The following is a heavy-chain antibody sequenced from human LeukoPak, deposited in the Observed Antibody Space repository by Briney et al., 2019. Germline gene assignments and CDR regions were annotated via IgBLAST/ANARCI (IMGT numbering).Heavy chain of an antibody. CDR1: GYTFTSYG. Sequence: ASVKVSCKASGYTFTSYGISWVRQAPGQGLEWMGWINPNSGGTNYAQKFQGGVTMTRDTSISTAYMELSRLRSDDTAVYYCARAWWDYGDYEFDPWGQGTLVTVSS. V-gene: IGHV1-2*02. CDR3: ARAWWDYGDYEFDP. J-gene: IGHJ5*02. CDR2: INPNSGGT. D-gene: IGHD4-17*01.